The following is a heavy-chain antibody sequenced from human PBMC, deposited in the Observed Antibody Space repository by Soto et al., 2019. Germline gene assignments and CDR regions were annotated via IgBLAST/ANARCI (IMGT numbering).Heavy chain of an antibody. CDR2: IIPIFGTA. CDR1: GGTFSSYA. CDR3: ARKTGVATIKNYYYGMDV. J-gene: IGHJ6*02. Sequence: SVKVSCKASGGTFSSYAISWVRQAPGQGLEWMGGIIPIFGTANYAQKFQGGVTITADKSTSTAYMELSSLRSEDTAVYYCARKTGVATIKNYYYGMDVWGQGTTVTVSS. D-gene: IGHD5-12*01. V-gene: IGHV1-69*06.